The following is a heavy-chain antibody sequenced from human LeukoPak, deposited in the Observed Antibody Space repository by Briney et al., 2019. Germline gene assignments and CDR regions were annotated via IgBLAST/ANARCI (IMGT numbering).Heavy chain of an antibody. CDR2: IYYSGST. V-gene: IGHV4-39*07. Sequence: ASETLSLTCAVSGGSISSSNYYWGWIRQPPGKGLEWIGSIYYSGSTYYNPSLKSRVAISVDTSKNQFSLKLSSVTAADTAVYYCARDMYYWGQGTLVTVSS. J-gene: IGHJ4*02. CDR3: ARDMYY. D-gene: IGHD2-8*01. CDR1: GGSISSSNYY.